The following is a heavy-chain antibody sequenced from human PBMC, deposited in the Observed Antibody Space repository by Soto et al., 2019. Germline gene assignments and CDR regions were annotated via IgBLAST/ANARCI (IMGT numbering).Heavy chain of an antibody. D-gene: IGHD2-2*01. CDR3: AKDREYQLLWDYFEY. V-gene: IGHV3-9*01. J-gene: IGHJ4*02. CDR2: LSGNSDTV. CDR1: GFTFDDHA. Sequence: EVQLMESGGDLVQPGTSLRISCVASGFTFDDHAMHWVRRTPGRGLEWVAGLSGNSDTVGYADSVKGRFTISRDNAKNSLQLQMNSLRPEDTALYYCAKDREYQLLWDYFEYWGQGTRVTVSS.